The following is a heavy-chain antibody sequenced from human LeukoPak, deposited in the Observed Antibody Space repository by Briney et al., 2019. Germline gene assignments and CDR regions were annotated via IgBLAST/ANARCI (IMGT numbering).Heavy chain of an antibody. CDR1: GASVSSGGSS. Sequence: SQTLSLTCAVTGASVSSGGSSWAWIRQPPGKGLEWIGYIYHIVNTFYNPSLQSRVTISVDRAKNQVSLRLTSVTAADTAVYYCARDPYGLGSNYFDPWGQGTQVTVSS. CDR3: ARDPYGLGSNYFDP. V-gene: IGHV4-30-2*01. CDR2: IYHIVNT. J-gene: IGHJ5*02. D-gene: IGHD3-10*01.